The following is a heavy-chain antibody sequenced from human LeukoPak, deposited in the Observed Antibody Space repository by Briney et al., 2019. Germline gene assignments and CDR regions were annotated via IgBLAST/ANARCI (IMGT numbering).Heavy chain of an antibody. J-gene: IGHJ6*03. V-gene: IGHV3-48*01. CDR3: AIDLSAPPHLVTYYYYMDV. CDR1: GFIFSSYS. D-gene: IGHD6-13*01. CDR2: ISSGSNTI. Sequence: GGSLRLSCVASGFIFSSYSMNWVRQAPGKGLEWVSYISSGSNTIDYADSVKGRFTISRDNAKSSLYLQMNSLRAEDTAVYYCAIDLSAPPHLVTYYYYMDVWGKGATVTVSS.